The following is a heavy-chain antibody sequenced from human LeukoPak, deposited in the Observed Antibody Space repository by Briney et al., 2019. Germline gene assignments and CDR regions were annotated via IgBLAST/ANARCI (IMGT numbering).Heavy chain of an antibody. CDR1: GFDFNSYT. D-gene: IGHD3-9*01. CDR3: ARGGARYLDT. J-gene: IGHJ5*02. V-gene: IGHV3-7*01. CDR2: MKEDGSDT. Sequence: GGSLRLSCVASGFDFNSYTMSWARQAPGKGLEWVAKMKEDGSDTYYVDSVKGRFTICRDNAKNSLCLQMSSLRVEDTAVYYCARGGARYLDTWGQGSLVIVSS.